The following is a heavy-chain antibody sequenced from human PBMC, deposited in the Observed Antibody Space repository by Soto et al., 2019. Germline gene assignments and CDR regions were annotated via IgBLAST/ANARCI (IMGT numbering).Heavy chain of an antibody. CDR3: ARVDYGDYAFDY. CDR1: GGSLSSGNYY. V-gene: IGHV4-30-4*01. CDR2: IYYSGNT. D-gene: IGHD4-17*01. Sequence: SETLSLTCTVSGGSLSSGNYYWSWIRQPPGRGLECIGYIYYSGNTYYNPSLKSRVTISVDTSKNQFSLKLSSVTAADTAVYYCARVDYGDYAFDYWGQGTLVTV. J-gene: IGHJ4*02.